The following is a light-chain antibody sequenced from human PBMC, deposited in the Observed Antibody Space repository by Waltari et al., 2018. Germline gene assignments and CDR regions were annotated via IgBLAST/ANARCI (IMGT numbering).Light chain of an antibody. J-gene: IGKJ4*01. CDR3: QQRANWPPLT. V-gene: IGKV3-11*01. CDR2: ESS. CDR1: QTVYNF. Sequence: EVVLTQSPATLSLSPGERATLSCRASQTVYNFLAWYQQKPGQAPRLIIYESSQRPTGIPARFSGSGSGTDFTLTINNLEPEDVGVYYCQQRANWPPLTFGGGTKVEIK.